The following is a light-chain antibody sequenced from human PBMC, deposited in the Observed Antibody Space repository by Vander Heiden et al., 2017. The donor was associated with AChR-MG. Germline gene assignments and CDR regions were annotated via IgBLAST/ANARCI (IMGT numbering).Light chain of an antibody. Sequence: EMVLTQSPGTLSLTPGERATLSCRASQSVSSDYLAWYQQKPGQAPRLLIYGASSRATGIPDRFSGSGSGTDFTLIISRLEPEDFAVYYCQQYGSSPYTFGQETKVEIK. CDR2: GAS. J-gene: IGKJ2*01. CDR3: QQYGSSPYT. V-gene: IGKV3-20*01. CDR1: QSVSSDY.